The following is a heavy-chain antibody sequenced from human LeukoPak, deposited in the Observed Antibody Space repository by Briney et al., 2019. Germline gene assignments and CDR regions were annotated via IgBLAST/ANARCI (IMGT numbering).Heavy chain of an antibody. CDR2: INHSGST. V-gene: IGHV4-34*01. CDR1: GGSFSGYY. D-gene: IGHD3-3*01. CDR3: ARRKRSAYPFLDY. J-gene: IGHJ4*02. Sequence: SETLSLTCAVYGGSFSGYYWSWIRQPPGKGLEWIGEINHSGSTNYNPSLKSRVTISVDTSKNQFSLKLSSVTAADTAVYYCARRKRSAYPFLDYWGQGTLVTVSS.